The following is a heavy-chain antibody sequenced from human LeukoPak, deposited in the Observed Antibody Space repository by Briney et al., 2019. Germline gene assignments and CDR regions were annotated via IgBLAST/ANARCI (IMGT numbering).Heavy chain of an antibody. CDR2: IYYSGST. CDR3: AREGGSVWFGELLYLWFDP. V-gene: IGHV4-39*07. J-gene: IGHJ5*02. D-gene: IGHD3-10*01. Sequence: SETLSLTCTVSGGSISDYYSWIRQPPGKGLEWIGSIYYSGSTYYNPSLKSRVTISVDTSKNQFSLKLSSVTAADTAVYYCAREGGSVWFGELLYLWFDPWGQGTLVTVSS. CDR1: GGSISDYY.